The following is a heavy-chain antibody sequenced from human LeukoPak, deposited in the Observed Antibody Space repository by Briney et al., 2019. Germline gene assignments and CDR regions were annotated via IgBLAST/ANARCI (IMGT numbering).Heavy chain of an antibody. CDR1: GYTFTRYA. CDR3: ARDRGYGDDFYAFDI. D-gene: IGHD4-17*01. CDR2: INTSTGNP. Sequence: ASVKVTCKASGYTFTRYAMNWVRQAPGQGLEWMGWINTSTGNPTYAQGFTGRFVFSLDTSVSTAYLQISSLKGEDTAVYYCARDRGYGDDFYAFDIWGQGTLVTVSS. V-gene: IGHV7-4-1*02. J-gene: IGHJ3*02.